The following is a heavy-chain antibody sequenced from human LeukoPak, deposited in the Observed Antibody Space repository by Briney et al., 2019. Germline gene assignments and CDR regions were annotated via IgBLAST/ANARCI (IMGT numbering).Heavy chain of an antibody. CDR1: GVSIISYY. CDR3: PSFHDSPISAFDI. CDR2: IYYTGIS. J-gene: IGHJ3*02. V-gene: IGHV4-59*01. D-gene: IGHD3-22*01. Sequence: PSETLSLTCSVSGVSIISYYWSWIRQPPGKGLEWIGYIYYTGISDYTPSLKRRVTISLDTSKNQFSLRLTSMTAADTAVYYCPSFHDSPISAFDIWGQGTVVTVSS.